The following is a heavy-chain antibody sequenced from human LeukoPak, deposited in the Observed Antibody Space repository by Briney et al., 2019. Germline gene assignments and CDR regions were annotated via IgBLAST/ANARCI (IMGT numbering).Heavy chain of an antibody. CDR1: GGSISSGSYY. J-gene: IGHJ3*02. CDR3: AREQGDYGDYVFAFDI. D-gene: IGHD4-17*01. Sequence: PSETLSLTCTVSGGSISSGSYYWSWIRQPAGKGLEWIGRIYTSGSTNYNPSLKSRVTMSVDTSKNQFSLRLTSVTAADTAVYYCAREQGDYGDYVFAFDIWGQGTMVTVSS. V-gene: IGHV4-61*02. CDR2: IYTSGST.